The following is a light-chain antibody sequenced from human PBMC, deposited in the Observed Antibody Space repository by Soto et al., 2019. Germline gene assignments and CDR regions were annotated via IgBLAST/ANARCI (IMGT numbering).Light chain of an antibody. J-gene: IGKJ2*01. CDR1: QSVSSSY. V-gene: IGKV3-20*01. CDR3: QQYGSYPYN. Sequence: EIVLTQSPGTLSLSTGERATLSCRASQSVSSSYLAWYQQKPGQAPRLLIYGESSRATSIPDRFSGSGSGTEFTLTISRLDPEDFAVYYCQQYGSYPYNFGQGTKLDIK. CDR2: GES.